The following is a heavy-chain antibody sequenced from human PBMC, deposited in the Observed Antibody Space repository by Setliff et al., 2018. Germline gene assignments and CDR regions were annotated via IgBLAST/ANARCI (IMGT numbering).Heavy chain of an antibody. J-gene: IGHJ4*02. D-gene: IGHD3-10*01. CDR3: AASRAYTGAVEEWFLPKTFDF. CDR1: GASLSNYY. Sequence: SETLSLTCTVSGASLSNYYWDWIRQPAGKGLEWIGRIYVTESTKYNPSLKSRVTLSIDTSKNQFSLKLSSVTAADAALYYCAASRAYTGAVEEWFLPKTFDFWGQGSPVTVSS. V-gene: IGHV4-4*07. CDR2: IYVTEST.